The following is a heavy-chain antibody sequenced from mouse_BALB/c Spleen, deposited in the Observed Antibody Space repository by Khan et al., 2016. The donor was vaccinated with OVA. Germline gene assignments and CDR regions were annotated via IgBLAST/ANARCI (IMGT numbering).Heavy chain of an antibody. CDR1: GYTFTSYD. V-gene: IGHV1S56*01. CDR3: ARRRGSMDY. J-gene: IGHJ4*01. Sequence: QVQLQQSGAEVAKSGASVKLSCKASGYTFTSYDLNWVRQRPEQGLEWIGWIFPGDGTTKYNEKFKGKATLTTDKSSSTAYIQLSRLTSEDSAVYFCARRRGSMDYWGQGTSVTVSS. CDR2: IFPGDGTT.